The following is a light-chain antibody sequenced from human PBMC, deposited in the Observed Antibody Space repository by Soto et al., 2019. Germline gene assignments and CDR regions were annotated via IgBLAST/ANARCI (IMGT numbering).Light chain of an antibody. CDR3: QHYHNLPPRVT. J-gene: IGKJ5*01. CDR2: GAS. CDR1: ESIRSSY. Sequence: PGERATLSCRATESIRSSYLAWYQQKPGQAPRLLIYGASSRATGIPDRFSGSGSGTDFTLTISRLEPEDFAVYYCQHYHNLPPRVTFGQGTRLETK. V-gene: IGKV3-20*01.